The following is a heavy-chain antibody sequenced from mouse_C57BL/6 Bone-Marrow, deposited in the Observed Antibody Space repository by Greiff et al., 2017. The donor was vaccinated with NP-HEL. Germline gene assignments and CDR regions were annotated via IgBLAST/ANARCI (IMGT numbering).Heavy chain of an antibody. D-gene: IGHD2-4*01. CDR3: ARATYYDYDGAMDY. V-gene: IGHV1-26*01. Sequence: GQRKQVGPELVKPGASVKISCKASGYTFTDYYMNWVKQSHGKSLEWIGDINPNNGGTSYNQKFKGKATLTVDKSSSTAYMELRSLTSEDSAVYYCARATYYDYDGAMDYWGQGTSVTVSS. CDR2: INPNNGGT. CDR1: GYTFTDYY. J-gene: IGHJ4*01.